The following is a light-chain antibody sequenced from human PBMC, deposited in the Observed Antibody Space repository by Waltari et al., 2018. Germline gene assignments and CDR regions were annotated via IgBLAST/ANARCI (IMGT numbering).Light chain of an antibody. CDR2: VNSDGSH. CDR3: QTWGTGIQV. J-gene: IGLJ3*02. V-gene: IGLV4-69*01. CDR1: SGHRSYA. Sequence: QLVLTHSPSASASLGASVNLTCTLSSGHRSYAIAWHQQQPEKGPRFLMKVNSDGSHTKGDGIPDRFSGSSSWAERYLTISGLQAEDEADYYCQTWGTGIQVFGGGTKLSV.